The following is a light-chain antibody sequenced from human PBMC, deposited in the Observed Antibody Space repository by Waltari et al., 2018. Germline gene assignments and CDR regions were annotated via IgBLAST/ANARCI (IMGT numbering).Light chain of an antibody. Sequence: QSAPTQPPSVSGSPGQSVTISCPGTSSHVGGYNYVPWYQQHPGKAPKLMIYGVSNRPSGVSDRFSGSKSGNTASLTISGLQAEDEADYYCCSYTTSSTWVFGGGTRLTVL. V-gene: IGLV2-14*01. CDR1: SSHVGGYNY. CDR3: CSYTTSSTWV. J-gene: IGLJ2*01. CDR2: GVS.